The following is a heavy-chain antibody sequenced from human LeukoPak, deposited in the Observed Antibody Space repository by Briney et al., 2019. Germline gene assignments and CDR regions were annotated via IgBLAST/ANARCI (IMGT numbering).Heavy chain of an antibody. V-gene: IGHV3-23*01. J-gene: IGHJ4*02. CDR2: ISGSGGST. Sequence: GGSLRLSCVASGFSFTTHAMGWVRQAPGKGLEWVSHISGSGGSTKYSGSVKGRFTISRDNSKNTLYLQMNSLRAEDTAVYYCAKDGHGYSYGSDYWGQGTLVTVSS. CDR1: GFSFTTHA. D-gene: IGHD5-18*01. CDR3: AKDGHGYSYGSDY.